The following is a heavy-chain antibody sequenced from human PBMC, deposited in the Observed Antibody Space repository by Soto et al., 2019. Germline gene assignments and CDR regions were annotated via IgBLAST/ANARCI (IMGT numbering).Heavy chain of an antibody. Sequence: PGGSLRLSCAASGIIVSDTWMNWVRQAPGKGLEWVSVISGSGGSTFYADSVKGRFTISRDNSKKTLHLQMNSLRAEDTAVYYCAKDSGSSGLFDYWGQGTLVTVSS. V-gene: IGHV3-23*01. CDR2: ISGSGGST. J-gene: IGHJ4*02. CDR3: AKDSGSSGLFDY. CDR1: GIIVSDTW. D-gene: IGHD5-12*01.